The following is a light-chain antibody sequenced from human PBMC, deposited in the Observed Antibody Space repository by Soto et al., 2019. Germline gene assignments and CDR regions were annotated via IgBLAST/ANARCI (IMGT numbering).Light chain of an antibody. CDR3: QQCYSSPRT. CDR2: AAS. CDR1: QSITTY. V-gene: IGKV1-39*01. J-gene: IGKJ1*01. Sequence: DIQMTQSPSTLSASVGDRVTITCRASQSITTYVNWYQQKLGKAPTLLIYAASSLQSGVPSRFSGGGSGTDFTLTISSLQPEDFATYFCQQCYSSPRTFGQGTKVEI.